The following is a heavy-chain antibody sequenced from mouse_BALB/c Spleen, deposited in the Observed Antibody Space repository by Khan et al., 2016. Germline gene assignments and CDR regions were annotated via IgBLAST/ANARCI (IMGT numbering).Heavy chain of an antibody. CDR3: ARVYGGDFDY. D-gene: IGHD2-10*02. J-gene: IGHJ2*01. CDR1: GYSITSDYA. CDR2: ISYSGNT. Sequence: EVKLLESGPGLVKPSQSLSLTCPVTGYSITSDYAWNWIRQFPGNKLEWMGFISYSGNTQYNPSLQSRISMPRDTSKNQFFLQLNSGTPEDTATYYCARVYGGDFDYWGQGTTLIVSS. V-gene: IGHV3-2*02.